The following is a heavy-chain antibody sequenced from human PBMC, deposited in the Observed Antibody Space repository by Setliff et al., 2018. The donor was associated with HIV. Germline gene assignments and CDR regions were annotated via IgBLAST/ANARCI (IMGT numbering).Heavy chain of an antibody. CDR3: AGGEVRSRYVSSRAPFYHYYYYMDV. V-gene: IGHV4-34*01. D-gene: IGHD6-13*01. J-gene: IGHJ6*03. CDR1: GGSFSDYY. Sequence: PSETLSLTCVVYGGSFSDYYWTWIRQPPEKGLEWIGKINYSGSTDYYSSLRSRVTISVDTSKNQISLKLTSVTAADTAVYYCAGGEVRSRYVSSRAPFYHYYYYMDVWGKGTTVTVSS. CDR2: INYSGST.